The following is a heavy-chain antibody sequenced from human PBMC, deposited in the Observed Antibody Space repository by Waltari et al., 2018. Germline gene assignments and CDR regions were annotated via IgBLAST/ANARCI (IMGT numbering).Heavy chain of an antibody. V-gene: IGHV1-8*01. CDR2: MNPNSGNT. D-gene: IGHD2-2*01. Sequence: QGLEWMGWMNPNSGNTGYAQKFQGRVTMTRNTSISTAYMELSSLRSEDTAVYYCARAPPPSSTSRNSRKRHWFDPWGQGTLVTVSS. CDR3: ARAPPPSSTSRNSRKRHWFDP. J-gene: IGHJ5*02.